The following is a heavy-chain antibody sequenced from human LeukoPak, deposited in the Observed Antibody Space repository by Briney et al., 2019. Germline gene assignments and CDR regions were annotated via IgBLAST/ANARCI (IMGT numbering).Heavy chain of an antibody. J-gene: IGHJ6*02. CDR2: ITNGGSTI. D-gene: IGHD3-9*01. CDR3: ARSIGLTGGGVDV. Sequence: GGSLRLSCAASGFTFSDYNMNWVRQAPGKGLEWESYITNGGSTIHHADSVKGRFTISRDNAKKTLYLQMNSLRAEDTAVYYCARSIGLTGGGVDVWGQGTTVTVSS. CDR1: GFTFSDYN. V-gene: IGHV3-11*01.